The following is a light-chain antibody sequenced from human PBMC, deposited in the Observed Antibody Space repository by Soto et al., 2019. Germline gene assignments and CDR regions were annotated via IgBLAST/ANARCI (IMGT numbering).Light chain of an antibody. CDR2: KAS. CDR1: QSMSVW. J-gene: IGKJ1*01. Sequence: DIQMTQSPSTLSASVGDRVTITGRASQSMSVWLAWFQQKPVNAPKLLIYKASTLESGVPSRFSGSGSGREFTLTISSLQPDDSATYYCQQYNNRWTFGQGTKVEI. CDR3: QQYNNRWT. V-gene: IGKV1-5*03.